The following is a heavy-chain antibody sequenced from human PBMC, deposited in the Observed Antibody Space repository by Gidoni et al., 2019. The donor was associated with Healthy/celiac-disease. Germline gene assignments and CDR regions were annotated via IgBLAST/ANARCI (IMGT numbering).Heavy chain of an antibody. CDR3: ATCFPAVAGQSPVDY. D-gene: IGHD6-19*01. Sequence: QLQLQESGPGLVKPSETLSLTCTVSGGSISSSSYYWGWIRQPPGKGLEWIGSIYYSGSTYYNPSLKSRVTISVDTSKNQFSLKLSSVTAADTAVYYCATCFPAVAGQSPVDYWGQGTLVTVSS. CDR1: GGSISSSSYY. V-gene: IGHV4-39*01. CDR2: IYYSGST. J-gene: IGHJ4*02.